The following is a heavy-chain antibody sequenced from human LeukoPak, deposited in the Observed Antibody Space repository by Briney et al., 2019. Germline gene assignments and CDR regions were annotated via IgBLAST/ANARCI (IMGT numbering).Heavy chain of an antibody. V-gene: IGHV4-61*02. Sequence: SQTLSLTCTVSGGSISSGSYYWSWIRQPAGKGLEWIGRIYTSGSTNYNPSLKSRVTISVDTSKNQFSLKLSSVTAADTAVYYCARDRSSSSVPGDYWGQGTLVTVSS. CDR2: IYTSGST. CDR1: GGSISSGSYY. D-gene: IGHD6-6*01. CDR3: ARDRSSSSVPGDY. J-gene: IGHJ4*02.